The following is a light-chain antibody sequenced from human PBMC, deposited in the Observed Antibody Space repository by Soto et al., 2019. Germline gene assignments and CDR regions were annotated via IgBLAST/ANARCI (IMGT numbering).Light chain of an antibody. V-gene: IGLV2-14*01. Sequence: QSALTQPASVSGSPGQSITISCTGTSSDIGAYNYVSWYQQHPGKVPKVVIYEVTNRPSGVSNRFSGSKSGSTASLTISGLQAEDEADYYCSSYASSDSDVFGTGTKVTVL. J-gene: IGLJ1*01. CDR2: EVT. CDR1: SSDIGAYNY. CDR3: SSYASSDSDV.